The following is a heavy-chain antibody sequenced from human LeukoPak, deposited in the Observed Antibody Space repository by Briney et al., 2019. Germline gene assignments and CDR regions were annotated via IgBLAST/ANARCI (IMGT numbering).Heavy chain of an antibody. CDR2: IYYSGST. J-gene: IGHJ3*02. Sequence: PSETLSLTCAVYGGSFSGYYWSWIRQPPGKGLEWIGYIYYSGSTNYNPSLKSRVTISVDTSKNQFSLKLSSVTAADTAVYYCARHDRGYYDSSGYYYSSPSAFDIWGQGTMVTVSS. D-gene: IGHD3-22*01. V-gene: IGHV4-59*08. CDR3: ARHDRGYYDSSGYYYSSPSAFDI. CDR1: GGSFSGYY.